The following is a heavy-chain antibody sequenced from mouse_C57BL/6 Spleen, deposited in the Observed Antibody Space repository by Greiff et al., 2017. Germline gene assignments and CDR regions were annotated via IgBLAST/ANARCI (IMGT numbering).Heavy chain of an antibody. V-gene: IGHV1-9*01. J-gene: IGHJ2*01. Sequence: QVQLQQSGAELMKPGASVKLSCKATGYTFTGYWIEWVKQRPGHGLEWIGEILPGSGSTNYNEKFKGKAPFTADTSSNTAYMQLSSLTTEDSAIYYCARRGTTVVAHFDYWGQGTTLTVSS. CDR3: ARRGTTVVAHFDY. CDR1: GYTFTGYW. D-gene: IGHD1-1*01. CDR2: ILPGSGST.